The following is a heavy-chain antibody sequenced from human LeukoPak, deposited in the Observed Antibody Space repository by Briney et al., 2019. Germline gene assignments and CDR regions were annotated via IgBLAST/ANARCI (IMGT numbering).Heavy chain of an antibody. D-gene: IGHD2-21*02. CDR1: GFTFSSYS. V-gene: IGHV3-48*01. J-gene: IGHJ4*02. CDR2: ISSSSSTI. CDR3: ARGAYCGGDCYSDFDY. Sequence: GGSLRLSCAASGFTFSSYSMNWVRQAPGKGLEWVSYISSSSSTIYYADSVKGRLTISRDNAKNSLYLQMNSLRAEDTAVYYCARGAYCGGDCYSDFDYWGQGTLVTVSS.